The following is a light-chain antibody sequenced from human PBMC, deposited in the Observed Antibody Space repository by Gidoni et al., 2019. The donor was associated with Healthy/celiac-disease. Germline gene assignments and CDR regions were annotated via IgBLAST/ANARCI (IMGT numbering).Light chain of an antibody. Sequence: EIVLTHSPATLSLSPGERATLSCSASQSVSSYLAWYQQKPGQAARLLIYDASNRATGIPARFSGSGSGTDFTLTISSLEPEDFAVYYCQQRSNWPPYTFGQGTKLEIK. CDR3: QQRSNWPPYT. CDR1: QSVSSY. J-gene: IGKJ2*01. CDR2: DAS. V-gene: IGKV3-11*01.